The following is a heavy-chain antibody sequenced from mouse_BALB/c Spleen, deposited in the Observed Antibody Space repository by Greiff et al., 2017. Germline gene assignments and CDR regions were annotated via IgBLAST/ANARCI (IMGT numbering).Heavy chain of an antibody. CDR2: ISSGSSTI. CDR3: ARNRYDGGMDY. CDR1: GFTFSSFG. Sequence: EVQRVESGGGLVQPGGSRKLSCAASGFTFSSFGMHWVRQAPEKGLEWVAYISSGSSTIYYADTVKGRFTISRDNPKNTLFLQMTSLRSEDTAMYYCARNRYDGGMDYWGQGTSVTVSS. J-gene: IGHJ4*01. V-gene: IGHV5-17*02. D-gene: IGHD2-14*01.